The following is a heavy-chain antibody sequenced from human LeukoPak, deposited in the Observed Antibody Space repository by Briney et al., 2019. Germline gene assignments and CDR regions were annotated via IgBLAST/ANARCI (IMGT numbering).Heavy chain of an antibody. CDR3: ARALTDYSQLPSDAFDI. Sequence: ASVKVSCKASGYTFTSYALNWVRQAPGQGLKWMGWINTNTGNPTYAQGFTGRFVFSLDTSVSTAYLQISSLKAEDTAVYYCARALTDYSQLPSDAFDIWGQGTMVTVSS. J-gene: IGHJ3*02. D-gene: IGHD1-1*01. CDR1: GYTFTSYA. CDR2: INTNTGNP. V-gene: IGHV7-4-1*02.